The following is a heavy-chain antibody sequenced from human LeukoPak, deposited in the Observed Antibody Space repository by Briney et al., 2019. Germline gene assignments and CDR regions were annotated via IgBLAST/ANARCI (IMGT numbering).Heavy chain of an antibody. CDR1: GFTASSNY. D-gene: IGHD3-22*01. J-gene: IGHJ3*02. V-gene: IGHV3-53*01. Sequence: GGSLRLSCAASGFTASSNYMSWVRQAPGKGLEWVSVIYSGGSTYYADSVKGRFTISRDNSKNTLYLQMNSLRAEDTAVYYCARASYYDSSGPDAFDIWGQGTMVTVSS. CDR3: ARASYYDSSGPDAFDI. CDR2: IYSGGST.